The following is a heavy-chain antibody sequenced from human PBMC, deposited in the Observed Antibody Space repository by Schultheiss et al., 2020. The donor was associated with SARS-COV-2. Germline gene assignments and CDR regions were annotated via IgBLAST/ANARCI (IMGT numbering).Heavy chain of an antibody. CDR2: INPSGGST. Sequence: ASVKVSCKASGYTFTSYYMHWVRQAPGQGLEWMGIINPSGGSTSYAQKFQGRVTMTRDTSTSTVYMELSSLRSEDTAVYYCARDPRATTVTTFYAFDIWGQGTMVTVSS. J-gene: IGHJ3*02. D-gene: IGHD4-17*01. CDR3: ARDPRATTVTTFYAFDI. CDR1: GYTFTSYY. V-gene: IGHV1-46*01.